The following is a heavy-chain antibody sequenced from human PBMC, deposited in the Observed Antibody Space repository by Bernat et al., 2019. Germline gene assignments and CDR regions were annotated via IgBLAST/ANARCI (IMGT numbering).Heavy chain of an antibody. CDR2: ISRSGGSI. D-gene: IGHD2-21*02. CDR1: GFTFSSYS. CDR3: ARSLLVTSRNDAFEI. Sequence: EVQLVESGGGLVKPGGSLRLSCAASGFTFSSYSMNWVRQAPGKGLEWVSSISRSGGSIYYADSVKGRFTISRDNAKNSMFLQMDSLRAEDTAVYYCARSLLVTSRNDAFEIWGQGTTVNVSS. J-gene: IGHJ3*02. V-gene: IGHV3-21*01.